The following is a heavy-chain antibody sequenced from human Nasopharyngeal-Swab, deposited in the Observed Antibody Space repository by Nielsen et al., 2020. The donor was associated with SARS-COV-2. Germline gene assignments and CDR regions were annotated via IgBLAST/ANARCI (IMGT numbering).Heavy chain of an antibody. V-gene: IGHV1-45*02. Sequence: SVTVSCKASGFSITYRFLHWMRHAPGQALEWMGWITPFNGNAKYAQKFQGRVSITRDGSRTTASLELSSLRPDDTAMYFCASGQCIDGVCNPTDGLDVWGQGTSVTVS. D-gene: IGHD2-8*01. CDR3: ASGQCIDGVCNPTDGLDV. J-gene: IGHJ6*02. CDR1: GFSITYRF. CDR2: ITPFNGNA.